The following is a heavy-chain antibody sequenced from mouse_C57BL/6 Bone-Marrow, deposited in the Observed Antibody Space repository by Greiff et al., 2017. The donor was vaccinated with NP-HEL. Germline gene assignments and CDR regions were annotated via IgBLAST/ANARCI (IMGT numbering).Heavy chain of an antibody. Sequence: VQLQQPGAELVMPGASVKLSCKASGYTFTSYWMHWVKQRPGQGLEWIGEIDPSDSYTNYNQKFKGKSTLTVDKSSSTAYMQLSSLTSEDSAVYYCARYDWAALFDYWGQGTTLTVSS. CDR2: IDPSDSYT. D-gene: IGHD2-4*01. V-gene: IGHV1-69*01. CDR1: GYTFTSYW. J-gene: IGHJ2*01. CDR3: ARYDWAALFDY.